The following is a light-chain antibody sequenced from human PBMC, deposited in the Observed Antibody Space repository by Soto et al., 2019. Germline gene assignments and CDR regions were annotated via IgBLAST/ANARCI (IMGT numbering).Light chain of an antibody. CDR3: QHYNSYSEA. CDR2: KAS. CDR1: QTISSW. Sequence: DIQMTQSPSTLSGSVGDRVTIXCQASQTISSWLAWYQQKPGKAPKLLIYKASTLKSGVPSRFSGSGSGTEFTLTISSLQPDDFATYYCQHYNSYSEAFGQGTKVDIK. J-gene: IGKJ1*01. V-gene: IGKV1-5*03.